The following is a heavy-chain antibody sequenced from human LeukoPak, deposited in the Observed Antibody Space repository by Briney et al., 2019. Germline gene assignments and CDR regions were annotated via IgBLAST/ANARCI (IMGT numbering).Heavy chain of an antibody. V-gene: IGHV4-30-2*01. Sequence: KPSETLSLTCAVSGGSISSGGYSWSWIRQPPGKGLEWIGYIYHSGSTYYNPSLKSRVTISVDTSKNQFSLKLSSVTAADTAVYYCARARDGYNSHPRRYFDLWGRGTLVTVSS. J-gene: IGHJ2*01. CDR3: ARARDGYNSHPRRYFDL. D-gene: IGHD5-24*01. CDR1: GGSISSGGYS. CDR2: IYHSGST.